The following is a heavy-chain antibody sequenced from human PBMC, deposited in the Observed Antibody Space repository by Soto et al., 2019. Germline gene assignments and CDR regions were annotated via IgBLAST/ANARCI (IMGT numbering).Heavy chain of an antibody. J-gene: IGHJ4*02. CDR3: AREGAVYGSGSYYRCDY. CDR1: GGSISSYY. CDR2: IYYSGST. D-gene: IGHD3-10*01. V-gene: IGHV4-59*01. Sequence: PSETLSLTCTVSGGSISSYYWSWIRQPPGKGLEWIGYIYYSGSTNYNPSLKSRVTISVDTSKNQFSLKLSSVTAADTAVYYCAREGAVYGSGSYYRCDYWGQGTLVTVSS.